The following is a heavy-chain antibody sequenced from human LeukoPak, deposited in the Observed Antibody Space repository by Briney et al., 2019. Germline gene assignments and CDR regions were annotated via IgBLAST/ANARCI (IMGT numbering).Heavy chain of an antibody. CDR2: MYGSGSA. CDR1: GDSTRNYY. CDR3: ARGRRLFMIFGGSFDP. V-gene: IGHV4-4*07. D-gene: IGHD3/OR15-3a*01. Sequence: SETLSLTCTVSGDSTRNYYWSWIRQPAGKGLEWIGRMYGSGSAEYNPSLKSRLTMSVDTSKSQFFLKLSSVTAADTAVYYCARGRRLFMIFGGSFDPWGQGTLVTVSS. J-gene: IGHJ5*02.